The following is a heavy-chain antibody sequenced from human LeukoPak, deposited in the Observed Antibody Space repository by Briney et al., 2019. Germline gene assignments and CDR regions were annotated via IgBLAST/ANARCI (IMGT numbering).Heavy chain of an antibody. D-gene: IGHD3-3*01. CDR3: ATFDFWSGHPFTTDAFDI. Sequence: RGASVKVSCKASGGTFSSYAISWVRQAPGQGLEWMGRIIPILGIANYAQKFQGRVTITADKSTSTAYMELSSLRSEDTAVYYCATFDFWSGHPFTTDAFDIWGQGTMLTVSS. J-gene: IGHJ3*02. CDR1: GGTFSSYA. CDR2: IIPILGIA. V-gene: IGHV1-69*04.